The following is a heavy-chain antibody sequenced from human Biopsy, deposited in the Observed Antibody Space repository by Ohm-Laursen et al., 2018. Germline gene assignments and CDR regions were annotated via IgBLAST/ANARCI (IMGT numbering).Heavy chain of an antibody. D-gene: IGHD2/OR15-2a*01. Sequence: SDTLSLTCIVSGGSISSDYWSWIRQTPGKGLEWIGYIYYSGSTNYNPSLKSRATISVDTSKNQFSLRLNSVTAADTAVYCCARATNSTGWPYYYFYGMDVWGQGTTVTVSS. CDR1: GGSISSDY. CDR3: ARATNSTGWPYYYFYGMDV. J-gene: IGHJ6*02. CDR2: IYYSGST. V-gene: IGHV4-59*07.